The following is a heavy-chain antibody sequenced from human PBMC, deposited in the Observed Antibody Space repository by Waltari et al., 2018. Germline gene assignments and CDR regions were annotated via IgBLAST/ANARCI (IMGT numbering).Heavy chain of an antibody. D-gene: IGHD1-1*01. V-gene: IGHV4-38-2*01. CDR1: GYSISSGYY. Sequence: QVQLQESGPGLVKPSETLSLTCAVSGYSISSGYYWGWIRQPPGKGLEWIGSIYHSGSTYYNPSLKSRVTISVDTSKNQFSLKLSSVTAADTAVYYCARWNDYNDYWGQGTLVTVSS. CDR2: IYHSGST. CDR3: ARWNDYNDY. J-gene: IGHJ4*02.